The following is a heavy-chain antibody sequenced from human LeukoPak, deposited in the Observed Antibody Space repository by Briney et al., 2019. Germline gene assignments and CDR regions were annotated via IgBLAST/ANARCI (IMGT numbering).Heavy chain of an antibody. V-gene: IGHV1-18*01. CDR3: ARDIVVVVAVTSFDY. Sequence: ASVKVSCKASGYTFTSYGISWVRQAPGQGLEWMGWISAYNGNTNYAQKLQGRVTMTTDTSTSTAYMELRSLRSDATAVYYCARDIVVVVAVTSFDYSGQGTLVTVSS. CDR1: GYTFTSYG. J-gene: IGHJ4*02. CDR2: ISAYNGNT. D-gene: IGHD2-15*01.